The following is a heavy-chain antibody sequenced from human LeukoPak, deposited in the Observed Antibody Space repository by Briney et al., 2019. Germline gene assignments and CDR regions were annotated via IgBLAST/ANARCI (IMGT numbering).Heavy chain of an antibody. D-gene: IGHD1-26*01. CDR3: ARVESGSYYDAFDI. J-gene: IGHJ3*02. CDR2: MNPNSGNT. CDR1: GYTFTSYD. Sequence: GASVKVSCKASGYTFTSYDINWVRQAIGQGLEWMGWMNPNSGNTGYAQKFQGRVTMTRNTSISTAYMELSSLRSEDTAVYYCARVESGSYYDAFDIWGQGTMVTVSS. V-gene: IGHV1-8*01.